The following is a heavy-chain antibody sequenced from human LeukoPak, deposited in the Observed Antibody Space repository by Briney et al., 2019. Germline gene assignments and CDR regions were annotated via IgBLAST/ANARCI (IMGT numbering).Heavy chain of an antibody. J-gene: IGHJ4*02. CDR2: ISWDGTTT. Sequence: RSGGSLRLSCVASGFTFDDYTMHWARQAPGKGLEWVSLISWDGTTTYYADSVKGRFTISRDNSKNTLYLQMNSLRAEDTAVYYCARVSARGSGSYPFDYWGQGTLVTVSS. D-gene: IGHD3-10*01. V-gene: IGHV3-43*01. CDR1: GFTFDDYT. CDR3: ARVSARGSGSYPFDY.